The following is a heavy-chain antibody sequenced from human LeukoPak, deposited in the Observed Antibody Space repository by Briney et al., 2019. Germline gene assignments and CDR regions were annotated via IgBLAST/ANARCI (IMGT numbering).Heavy chain of an antibody. Sequence: PGRSLRLSCAASGFTLNTYAMHWVRQAPGKGPEWVAVIWYDGSNKYYADSVKGRFTISRDNSKNTLYLQMNSLRAEDTAVYYCAGNYGPYYFDYWGQGTLVTVSS. V-gene: IGHV3-33*01. D-gene: IGHD3-10*01. CDR1: GFTLNTYA. CDR2: IWYDGSNK. J-gene: IGHJ4*02. CDR3: AGNYGPYYFDY.